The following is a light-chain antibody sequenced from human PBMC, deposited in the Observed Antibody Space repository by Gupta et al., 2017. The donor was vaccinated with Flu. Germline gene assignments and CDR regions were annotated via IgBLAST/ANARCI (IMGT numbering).Light chain of an antibody. CDR1: QSVSSY. CDR3: KQRSNGQQVT. CDR2: DAS. V-gene: IGKV3-11*01. J-gene: IGKJ4*01. Sequence: ELVLPQSPATLSLSPGDRATLSCRASQSVSSYLAWYPQKPGQAPRLLIYDASNRATGIPARFSGSGSGTDFTRTISSLEPEDFAVYSCKQRSNGQQVTFGPGTKVEI.